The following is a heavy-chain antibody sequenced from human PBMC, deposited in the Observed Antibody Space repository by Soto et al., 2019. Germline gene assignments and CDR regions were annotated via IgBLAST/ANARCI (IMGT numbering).Heavy chain of an antibody. D-gene: IGHD6-13*01. CDR2: IYHSGST. CDR3: ARAASSSSWSKHFDY. V-gene: IGHV4-4*02. Sequence: SETLSLTCAVSGGSISSSNWWSWVRQPPGKGLEWIGEIYHSGSTNYNPPLKSRVTISVDKSKNQFSLKLSSVTAADTAVYYCARAASSSSWSKHFDYWGQGTLVTVS. J-gene: IGHJ4*02. CDR1: GGSISSSNW.